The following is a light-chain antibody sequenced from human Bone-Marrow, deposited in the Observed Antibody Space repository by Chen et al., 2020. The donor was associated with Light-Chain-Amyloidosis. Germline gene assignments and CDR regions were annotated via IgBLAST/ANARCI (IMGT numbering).Light chain of an antibody. J-gene: IGKJ5*01. CDR1: RRVTSSTHNKNY. CDR3: QQYDGAPFT. V-gene: IGKV4-1*01. CDR2: WAS. Sequence: EIVLTQSLDSLAVSLGAWAPIICKSSRRVTSSTHNKNYLAWYQQKPGQPPRLLFSWASTRESGVPDRFSASGSGTDFTLTISSLQAEDVALYFCQQYDGAPFTFGQGTRLETK.